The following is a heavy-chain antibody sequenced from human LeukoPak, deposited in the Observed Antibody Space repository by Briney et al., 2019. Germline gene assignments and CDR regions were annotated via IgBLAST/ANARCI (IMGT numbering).Heavy chain of an antibody. V-gene: IGHV3-30-3*01. CDR2: ISYDGSNK. D-gene: IGHD3-16*01. Sequence: GRSLGLSCAASGFTFSSYAMHWVRQAPGKGLEWVAVISYDGSNKYYADSVKGRFTISRDNSKNTLYLQMNSLRAEDTAVYYCAREEFGGVIAWAFDYWGQGTLVTVSS. CDR3: AREEFGGVIAWAFDY. J-gene: IGHJ4*02. CDR1: GFTFSSYA.